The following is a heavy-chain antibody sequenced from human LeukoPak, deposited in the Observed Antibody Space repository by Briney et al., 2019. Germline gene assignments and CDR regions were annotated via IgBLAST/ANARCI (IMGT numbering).Heavy chain of an antibody. J-gene: IGHJ4*02. Sequence: ASVKVSCKASGYTFSDYYMHWVRQAPGQGLEWMGWINPNSGGTNYAQKFQGRVTMTRDTSISTAYMELSRLRSDDTAVYYCARDRITMVRGVKSPFDYWGQGTLVTVSS. CDR1: GYTFSDYY. D-gene: IGHD3-10*01. V-gene: IGHV1-2*02. CDR2: INPNSGGT. CDR3: ARDRITMVRGVKSPFDY.